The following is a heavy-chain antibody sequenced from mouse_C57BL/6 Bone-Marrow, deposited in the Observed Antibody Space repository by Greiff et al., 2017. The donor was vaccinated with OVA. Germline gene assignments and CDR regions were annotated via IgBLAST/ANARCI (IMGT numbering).Heavy chain of an antibody. CDR3: TRYDYGFAY. Sequence: VQLQQSGTVLARPGASVKMSCKTSGYTFTSYWMHWVKQRPGQGLEWIGAIYPGNSDTSYNQKFKGKVKLTAVTSASTAYMELSSLTNEDSAVYYCTRYDYGFAYWGQGTLVTVSA. CDR2: IYPGNSDT. J-gene: IGHJ3*01. V-gene: IGHV1-5*01. D-gene: IGHD2-4*01. CDR1: GYTFTSYW.